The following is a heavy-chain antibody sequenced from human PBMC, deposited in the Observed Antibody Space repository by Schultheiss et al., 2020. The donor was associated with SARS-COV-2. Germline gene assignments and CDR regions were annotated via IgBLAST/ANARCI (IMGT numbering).Heavy chain of an antibody. Sequence: SQTLSLTCTVSGGSISSYYWGWIRQPPGKGLEWIGSIYYSGSTYYNPSLKSRVTISVDTSKNQFSLKLSSVTAADTAVYYCARDFAGAAMADYWGQGTLVTVSS. CDR3: ARDFAGAAMADY. J-gene: IGHJ4*02. D-gene: IGHD5-18*01. CDR2: IYYSGST. CDR1: GGSISSYY. V-gene: IGHV4-39*07.